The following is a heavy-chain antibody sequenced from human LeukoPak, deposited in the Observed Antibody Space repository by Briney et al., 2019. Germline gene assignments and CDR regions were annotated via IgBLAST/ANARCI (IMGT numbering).Heavy chain of an antibody. Sequence: AGALRLSCAASGFTFSSYAMSWVRQAPGKGLEWVSAISGSGGSTYYADSVKGRFTISRDNSKNTLYLQMNSLRAEDTAVYYCAKQSGPTMIVVVGFADYWGQGTLVTVSS. CDR2: ISGSGGST. CDR3: AKQSGPTMIVVVGFADY. D-gene: IGHD3-22*01. CDR1: GFTFSSYA. J-gene: IGHJ4*02. V-gene: IGHV3-23*01.